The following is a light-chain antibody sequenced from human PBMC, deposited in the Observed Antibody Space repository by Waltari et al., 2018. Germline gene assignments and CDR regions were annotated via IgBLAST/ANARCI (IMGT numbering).Light chain of an antibody. CDR3: QQRTDWLYT. CDR1: QSVATY. Sequence: EVVLTQSPGTLSLFPGERATLSCRASQSVATYLAWFQQRPGQAPRLLIYDGNKWATGIPSRFSGSGDGTAVTLTISSLEPEDFAGYYCQQRTDWLYTLGQRTKLEIK. CDR2: DGN. V-gene: IGKV3-11*01. J-gene: IGKJ2*01.